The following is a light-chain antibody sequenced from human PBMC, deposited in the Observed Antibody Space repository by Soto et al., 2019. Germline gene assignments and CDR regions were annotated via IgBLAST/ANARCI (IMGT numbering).Light chain of an antibody. CDR1: QSVSIY. CDR3: QQRSNWPLT. Sequence: EIVLTQSPATLTLSPGERVTLSCRASQSVSIYLAWYQQKPGQAPRLLIYDASKRATGIPARFSGSGSGTDFTLTISSLEPEDLAVYYCQQRSNWPLTFGGGTKVEIK. V-gene: IGKV3-11*01. J-gene: IGKJ4*01. CDR2: DAS.